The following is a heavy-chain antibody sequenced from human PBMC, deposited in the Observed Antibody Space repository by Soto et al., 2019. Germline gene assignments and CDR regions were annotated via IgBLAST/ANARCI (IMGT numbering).Heavy chain of an antibody. CDR1: GYSFTSYW. Sequence: GESLKISCKGSGYSFTSYWIGWVRQMPGKGLEWMGIIYPGDSDTRYSPSFQGQVTISADKSISTAYLKWRSLKASDTAMYYCARHRYYDILTGYYIPTELDYWGQGTLVTVSS. CDR2: IYPGDSDT. CDR3: ARHRYYDILTGYYIPTELDY. V-gene: IGHV5-51*01. J-gene: IGHJ4*02. D-gene: IGHD3-9*01.